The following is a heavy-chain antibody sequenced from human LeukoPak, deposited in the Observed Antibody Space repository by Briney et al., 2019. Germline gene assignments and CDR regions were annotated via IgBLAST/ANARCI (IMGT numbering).Heavy chain of an antibody. CDR3: ARGGRVHYSPSFDY. CDR2: INHSGST. V-gene: IGHV4-34*01. Sequence: PSETLSLTCAVYGGSFSGYYWSWIRQPPGKGLEWIGEINHSGSTNYNPSLKSRVTISVDTSKNQFSLKLSSGTAADTAVYYCARGGRVHYSPSFDYWGQGTLVTVSS. CDR1: GGSFSGYY. D-gene: IGHD4-11*01. J-gene: IGHJ4*02.